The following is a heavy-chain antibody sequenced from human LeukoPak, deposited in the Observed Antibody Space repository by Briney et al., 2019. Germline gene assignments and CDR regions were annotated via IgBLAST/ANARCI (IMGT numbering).Heavy chain of an antibody. D-gene: IGHD3-3*01. CDR2: IKQEGSEK. Sequence: GGSLRLSCAASGFTFSSYWMSWVRQAPGKGLEWVANIKQEGSEKYYVDSVKGRFTISRDKATNSLYLQMNSLRAEDTAVYYCARDYHFWSGYYSPTRGYFGYWGQGTLVTVSS. J-gene: IGHJ4*02. V-gene: IGHV3-7*01. CDR3: ARDYHFWSGYYSPTRGYFGY. CDR1: GFTFSSYW.